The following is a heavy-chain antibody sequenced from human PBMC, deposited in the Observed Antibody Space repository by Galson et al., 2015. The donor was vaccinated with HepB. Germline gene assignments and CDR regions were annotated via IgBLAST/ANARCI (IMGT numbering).Heavy chain of an antibody. J-gene: IGHJ4*02. CDR1: GDSISNYY. D-gene: IGHD3-10*01. CDR3: ARAPTKRGPDY. Sequence: QVQLQESGPGLVKPSETLSLTCTVSGDSISNYYCSWIRQPPGKGLEWIGYIYYSGSTNYNPSLKSRVTISLDTSKNQFSLKLSSVTAADTAVYYCARAPTKRGPDYWGQGTLVTVSS. CDR2: IYYSGST. V-gene: IGHV4-59*01.